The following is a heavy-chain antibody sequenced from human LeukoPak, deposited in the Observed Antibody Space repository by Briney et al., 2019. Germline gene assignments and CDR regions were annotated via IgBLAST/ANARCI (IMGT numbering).Heavy chain of an antibody. CDR3: ARAPHYYGSGSYYLFDY. Sequence: GASVKVSCKASGGTFSSYAISWVRQAPGQGLEWMGGIIPIFGTANYAQKFQGRVTITTDESTSTAYMELSSLRAEDTAVYYCARAPHYYGSGSYYLFDYWGQGTLVTVSS. CDR1: GGTFSSYA. J-gene: IGHJ4*02. CDR2: IIPIFGTA. D-gene: IGHD3-10*01. V-gene: IGHV1-69*05.